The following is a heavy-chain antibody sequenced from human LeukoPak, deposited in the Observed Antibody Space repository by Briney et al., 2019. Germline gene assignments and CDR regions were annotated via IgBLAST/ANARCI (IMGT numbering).Heavy chain of an antibody. Sequence: GASVKVSCKXSGYTFTGYYMHWVRQAPGQGLEWMGRINPNSGGTNYAQKSQGRVTMTRDTSISTAYMELSRLRSDDTAVYYCAREPWGYYGSGSIDYWGQGTLVTVSS. CDR2: INPNSGGT. J-gene: IGHJ4*02. D-gene: IGHD3-10*01. CDR3: AREPWGYYGSGSIDY. CDR1: GYTFTGYY. V-gene: IGHV1-2*06.